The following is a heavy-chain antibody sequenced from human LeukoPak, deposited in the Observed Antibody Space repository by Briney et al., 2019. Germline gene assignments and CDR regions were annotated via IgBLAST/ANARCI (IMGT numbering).Heavy chain of an antibody. CDR2: IYYSGST. V-gene: IGHV4-39*01. D-gene: IGHD2-2*01. CDR3: ARARGYQRSKRWFDP. Sequence: SETLSLTCIVSGGSISSSSYYWGWIRQPPGKGLEWIGSIYYSGSTYYNPSLKSRVTISVDTSKNQFSLKLSSVTAADTAVYYCARARGYQRSKRWFDPWGQGTLVTVSS. J-gene: IGHJ5*02. CDR1: GGSISSSSYY.